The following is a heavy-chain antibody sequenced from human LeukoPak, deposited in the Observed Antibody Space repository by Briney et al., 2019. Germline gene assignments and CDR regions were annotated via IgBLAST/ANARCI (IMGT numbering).Heavy chain of an antibody. CDR3: ARETPYGSGSYPFDY. J-gene: IGHJ4*02. Sequence: PSETLSLTCTVSGGSFSSYYWGWIRQPPGKGLEWIGSIYYSGSTYYNPSLKSRVTISVDTSKNQSSLKLSSVTAADTAVYYCARETPYGSGSYPFDYWGQGILVTVSS. CDR1: GGSFSSYY. V-gene: IGHV4-39*02. CDR2: IYYSGST. D-gene: IGHD3-10*01.